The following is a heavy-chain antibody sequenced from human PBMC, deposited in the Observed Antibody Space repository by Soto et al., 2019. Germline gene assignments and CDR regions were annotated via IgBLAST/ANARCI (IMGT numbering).Heavy chain of an antibody. CDR1: GYTFSSYA. D-gene: IGHD7-27*01. Sequence: ASVKVSCKASGYTFSSYAMHWVRQAPGQRLEWMGWINAGYGNTKSSQKFQDRVTISRDTSASTVYMELTSLRSEDTAVYYCARDTGDGTFDFWGQGTLVTVSS. CDR3: ARDTGDGTFDF. J-gene: IGHJ4*02. CDR2: INAGYGNT. V-gene: IGHV1-3*01.